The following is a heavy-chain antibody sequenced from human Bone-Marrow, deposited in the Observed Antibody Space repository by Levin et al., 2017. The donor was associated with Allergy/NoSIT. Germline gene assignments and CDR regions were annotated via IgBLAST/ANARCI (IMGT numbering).Heavy chain of an antibody. J-gene: IGHJ3*02. CDR3: ARNSVVVATHSAFDI. D-gene: IGHD2-21*01. V-gene: IGHV3-21*01. CDR1: GFTFQTYT. Sequence: GGSLRLSCSASGFTFQTYTMNWVRQAPGKGLEWVSYISFTEAYKHYADSVKGRFTISRDNAKNSVYLQMNSLRAEDTAVYYCARNSVVVATHSAFDIWGPGTVVTVSS. CDR2: ISFTEAYK.